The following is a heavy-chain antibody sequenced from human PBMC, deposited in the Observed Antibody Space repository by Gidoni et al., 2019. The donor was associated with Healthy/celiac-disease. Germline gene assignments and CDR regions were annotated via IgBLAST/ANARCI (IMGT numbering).Heavy chain of an antibody. D-gene: IGHD3-10*01. CDR1: CGSISTGGYY. J-gene: IGHJ4*02. V-gene: IGHV4-31*03. CDR2: IYYSGST. CDR3: ARGGNPGLFDY. Sequence: QVQLQESGLGLVKPSQPLSLTCPVSCGSISTGGYYWSWIRQHPGKVLEWIGYIYYSGSTYYNPSLKSRVTISVDTSKNQVSLKLSSVTAADTAVYYCARGGNPGLFDYWGQGTLVTVSS.